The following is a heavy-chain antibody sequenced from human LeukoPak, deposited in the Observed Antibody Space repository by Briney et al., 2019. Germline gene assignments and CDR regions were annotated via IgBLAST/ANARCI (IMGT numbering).Heavy chain of an antibody. D-gene: IGHD5-12*01. V-gene: IGHV3-23*01. J-gene: IGHJ6*03. CDR2: ISGSGGST. CDR1: GFTFSSYS. CDR3: AKDSDYQYYMDV. Sequence: PGGSLRLSCAASGFTFSSYSMNWVRQAPGKGLEWVSAISGSGGSTYYADSVKGRFTISRDNSKNTLYLQMNSLRAEDTAVYYCAKDSDYQYYMDVWGKGTTVTVSS.